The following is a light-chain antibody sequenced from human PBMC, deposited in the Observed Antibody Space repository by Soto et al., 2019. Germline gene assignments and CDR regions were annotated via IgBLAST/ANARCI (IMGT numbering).Light chain of an antibody. V-gene: IGLV2-23*02. Sequence: QSALTQPASGSGSPGQSITVSCTGTNSVVGTYNLVSRYHQEPGKAPKLMIFEDTKRPSGVSNRFSGSKSGNTATLTISGLQAEDEADYYCCSYAGSSTLVFGTGTKVTVL. CDR2: EDT. CDR1: NSVVGTYNL. CDR3: CSYAGSSTLV. J-gene: IGLJ1*01.